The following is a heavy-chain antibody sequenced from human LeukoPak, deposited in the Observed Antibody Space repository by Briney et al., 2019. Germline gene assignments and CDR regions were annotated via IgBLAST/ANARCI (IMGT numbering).Heavy chain of an antibody. V-gene: IGHV1-18*01. CDR1: GYTFTSYG. Sequence: KPGASVKVSCKASGYTFTSYGISWVRQAPGQGLEWMGWISAYNGNTNYAQKLQGRVTMTTDTSTSTAYMELRSLRSDDTAVYYCARVERPPRLNYYYYMDVWGKGTTVTVSS. CDR2: ISAYNGNT. CDR3: ARVERPPRLNYYYYMDV. D-gene: IGHD1-1*01. J-gene: IGHJ6*03.